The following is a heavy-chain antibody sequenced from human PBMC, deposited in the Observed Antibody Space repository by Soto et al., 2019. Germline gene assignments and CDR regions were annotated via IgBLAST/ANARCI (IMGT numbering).Heavy chain of an antibody. CDR2: INAYNGNT. V-gene: IGHV1-18*01. CDR3: ARDTAMALPDA. CDR1: GYTFTSYA. J-gene: IGHJ4*02. Sequence: QVQLVQSGAEVKKPGASVKVSCKASGYTFTSYAISWVRQAPGQGLEWMGWINAYNGNTNSAQKLQGRVTMTTGTSTNTAYMELRSLRSDDTAVYYCARDTAMALPDAWGQGTLVTVSS. D-gene: IGHD5-18*01.